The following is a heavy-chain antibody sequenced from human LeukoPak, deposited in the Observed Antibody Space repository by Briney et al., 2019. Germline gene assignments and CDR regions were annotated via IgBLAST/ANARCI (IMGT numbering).Heavy chain of an antibody. V-gene: IGHV1-2*02. J-gene: IGHJ6*02. CDR2: INANNGGT. CDR1: GYTFTGHY. D-gene: IGHD2/OR15-2a*01. Sequence: ASVKVSCKASGYTFTGHYIHWVRQAPGQGLEWMGWINANNGGTRYAQKFQGRVSLTRDTSISTAYMEVSRLRADDTALYYCARDRVPFYSSTFKDYYLQYGLDVWGQGTAVTVSS. CDR3: ARDRVPFYSSTFKDYYLQYGLDV.